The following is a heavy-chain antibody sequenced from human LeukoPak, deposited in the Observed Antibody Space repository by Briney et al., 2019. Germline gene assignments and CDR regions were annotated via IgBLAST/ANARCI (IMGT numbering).Heavy chain of an antibody. D-gene: IGHD6-13*01. J-gene: IGHJ4*02. Sequence: GGSLRLSCAASGFTFSSYGMHWVRQAPGKGLEWVAFIRYDGSNKYYADSVKGRFTISRDNSKNTLYLQMNSLRTGDTAVYYCAKDRGASSWYNPSYFDYWGQGTLVTVSS. CDR3: AKDRGASSWYNPSYFDY. CDR1: GFTFSSYG. CDR2: IRYDGSNK. V-gene: IGHV3-30*02.